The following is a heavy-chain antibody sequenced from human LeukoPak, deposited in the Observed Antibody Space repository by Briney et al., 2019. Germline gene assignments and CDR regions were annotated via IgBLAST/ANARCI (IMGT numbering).Heavy chain of an antibody. CDR1: GFTFSSYS. CDR3: ARDNDSNYYYYGMDV. CDR2: ISSSSSYI. Sequence: GGSLRLYCAASGFTFSSYSMNWVRPAPGKGLEWVSSISSSSSYIYYADSVKGRFTISKDNAKNSLYLQMNSLRAEDTAVYYCARDNDSNYYYYGMDVWGQGTTVTVSS. J-gene: IGHJ6*02. D-gene: IGHD3-22*01. V-gene: IGHV3-21*01.